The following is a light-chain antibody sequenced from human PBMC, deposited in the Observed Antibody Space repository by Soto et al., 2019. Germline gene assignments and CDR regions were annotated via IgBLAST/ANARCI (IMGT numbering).Light chain of an antibody. CDR3: QSYDSSLSAADV. J-gene: IGLJ1*01. CDR2: GNS. Sequence: QSVLTQPPSVSGAPGQRVTISCTGSSSNIGAGFDVHWYQQLPGAAPKLLIYGNSNRPSGVPDRFSGSKSGTSASLAITGLQAEDEADHYCQSYDSSLSAADVFGTGTKLTVL. CDR1: SSNIGAGFD. V-gene: IGLV1-40*01.